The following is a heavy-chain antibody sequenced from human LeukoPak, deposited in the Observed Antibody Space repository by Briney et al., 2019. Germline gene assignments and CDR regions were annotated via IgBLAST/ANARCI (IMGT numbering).Heavy chain of an antibody. CDR3: AILDPNLRYYYGMDV. CDR1: GYTFTGYY. D-gene: IGHD4-17*01. Sequence: SVTVSCKASGYTFTGYYMHWVRQAPGQGLEWMGRIIPILGIANYAQKFQGRVTITADKSTSTAYMELSSLRSEDTAVYYCAILDPNLRYYYGMDVWGQGTTVTVSS. V-gene: IGHV1-69*02. J-gene: IGHJ6*02. CDR2: IIPILGIA.